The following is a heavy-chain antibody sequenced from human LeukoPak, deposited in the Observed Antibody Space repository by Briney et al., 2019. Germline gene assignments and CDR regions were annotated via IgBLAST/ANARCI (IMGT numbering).Heavy chain of an antibody. D-gene: IGHD5-24*01. CDR3: ASRKKGMATAGFDY. V-gene: IGHV5-51*01. Sequence: GESLKISCKGSGYNFTSYWTGWVRQMPGKGLKWMGIIFPGDSDTRYSPSFQGQVTISAEKSISTAYLQWSSLKASDTALYYCASRKKGMATAGFDYWGQGTLVTVSS. CDR2: IFPGDSDT. J-gene: IGHJ4*02. CDR1: GYNFTSYW.